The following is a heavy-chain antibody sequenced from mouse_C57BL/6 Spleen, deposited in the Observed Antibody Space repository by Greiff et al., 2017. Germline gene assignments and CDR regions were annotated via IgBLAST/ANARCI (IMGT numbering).Heavy chain of an antibody. CDR3: ARGGTQGYFDY. CDR1: GFSLTSYG. J-gene: IGHJ2*01. CDR2: IWSGGST. V-gene: IGHV2-2*01. D-gene: IGHD3-3*01. Sequence: VQLQQSGPGLVQPSQSLSITCTVSGFSLTSYGVHWVRQSPGKGLAWLGVIWSGGSTDYNAAFISRLSISKDNSKSQVFFKMNRLQADDTAIYYCARGGTQGYFDYWGQGTTLTVSS.